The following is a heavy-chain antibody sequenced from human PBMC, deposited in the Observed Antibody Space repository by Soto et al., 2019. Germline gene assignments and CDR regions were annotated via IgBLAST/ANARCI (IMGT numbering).Heavy chain of an antibody. CDR2: ISAYNGNT. CDR3: ARVGFWYNWNVTPFRGFDP. Sequence: QVQLVQSGAEVKKPGASVKVSCKASGYTFTSYGISWVRQAPGQGLEWMGWISAYNGNTNYAQKLQGRVTMTTDTTKSTANMELRSLRSDDTAEYYWARVGFWYNWNVTPFRGFDPWGQGNLVTVSS. V-gene: IGHV1-18*01. CDR1: GYTFTSYG. J-gene: IGHJ5*02. D-gene: IGHD1-1*01.